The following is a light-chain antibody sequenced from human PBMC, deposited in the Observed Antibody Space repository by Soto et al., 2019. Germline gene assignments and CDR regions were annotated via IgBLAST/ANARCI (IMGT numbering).Light chain of an antibody. V-gene: IGKV3-15*01. Sequence: EIVMTQSPATLSVSPGERATLSCRASQSVSSNLAWYQQKPGQAPRLLIHGASTRATGIPARFSGSGSGTGFTLTLSSLQSEDFAVYYCQQDNNCPRTFGQGTKVEIK. CDR3: QQDNNCPRT. CDR2: GAS. J-gene: IGKJ1*01. CDR1: QSVSSN.